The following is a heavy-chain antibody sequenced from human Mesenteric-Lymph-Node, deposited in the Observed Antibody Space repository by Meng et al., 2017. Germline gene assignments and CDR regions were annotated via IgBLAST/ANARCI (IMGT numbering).Heavy chain of an antibody. Sequence: EVQRLESGGGVGQPGGSGRRSCAASGFTFSSYAMSWVRQAPGKGLEWVSAISGSGGSTYYADSVKGRFTISRDNSKNTLYLQMNSLRAEDTAVYYCAKHRNLVVPAAIFWFDPWGQGTLVTVSS. CDR2: ISGSGGST. D-gene: IGHD2-2*01. V-gene: IGHV3-23*01. J-gene: IGHJ5*02. CDR3: AKHRNLVVPAAIFWFDP. CDR1: GFTFSSYA.